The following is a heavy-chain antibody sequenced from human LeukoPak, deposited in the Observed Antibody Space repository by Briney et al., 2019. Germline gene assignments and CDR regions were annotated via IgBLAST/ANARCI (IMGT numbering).Heavy chain of an antibody. Sequence: SETLSLTCIASAGSIRSHYWSWIRHPPGKGLEWIGYIYYTGSNTSNPSLKSRVTMSVDTSKNQFSLKLSSVTVADTAVYYCARVTTDYGDANYFDLWGRGTLVTVSS. CDR3: ARVTTDYGDANYFDL. J-gene: IGHJ2*01. CDR2: IYYTGSN. V-gene: IGHV4-59*11. D-gene: IGHD4-17*01. CDR1: AGSIRSHY.